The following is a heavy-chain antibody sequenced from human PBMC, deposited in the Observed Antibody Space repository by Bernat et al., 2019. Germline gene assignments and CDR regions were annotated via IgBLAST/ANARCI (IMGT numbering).Heavy chain of an antibody. CDR2: ISSSSSTI. CDR1: GFTFSSYS. V-gene: IGHV3-48*01. D-gene: IGHD2-15*01. CDR3: ARDIRAATYPFTGTNDY. Sequence: EVQLVESGGGLVQPGGSLRLSCAASGFTFSSYSMNWVRQAPGKGLEGVSYISSSSSTIYYADSVKGRFTISRDNAKNSLYLQMNSLRAEDTAVYYCARDIRAATYPFTGTNDYWGQGTLVTVSS. J-gene: IGHJ4*02.